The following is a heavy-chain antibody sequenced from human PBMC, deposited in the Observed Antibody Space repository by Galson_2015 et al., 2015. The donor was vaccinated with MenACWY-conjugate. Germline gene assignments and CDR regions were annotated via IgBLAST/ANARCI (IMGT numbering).Heavy chain of an antibody. CDR2: IAHDSSPI. D-gene: IGHD3-10*01. J-gene: IGHJ4*02. CDR1: GFTFSSYG. Sequence: SLRLSCAASGFTFSSYGMNWVRQAPGKGLEWVSYIAHDSSPIYNAGSVKGRFTITRDNVLNILYLQMSRLRDEGTAVYFCARDWFGESFPYWGQGILVTVSS. CDR3: ARDWFGESFPY. V-gene: IGHV3-48*02.